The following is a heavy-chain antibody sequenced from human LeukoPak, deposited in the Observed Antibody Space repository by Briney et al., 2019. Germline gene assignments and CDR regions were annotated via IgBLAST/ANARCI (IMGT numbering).Heavy chain of an antibody. V-gene: IGHV1-24*01. J-gene: IGHJ4*02. CDR3: ATDVMYCSGGSCYEY. Sequence: ASVKVSCKVSGYTLTELSMHWVRQAPAKGLEWMGGFDPEDGETIYAQKFQGRVTMTEDTSTDTAYMELSSLRSEDTAVYYCATDVMYCSGGSCYEYWGQGTLVTVSS. D-gene: IGHD2-15*01. CDR1: GYTLTELS. CDR2: FDPEDGET.